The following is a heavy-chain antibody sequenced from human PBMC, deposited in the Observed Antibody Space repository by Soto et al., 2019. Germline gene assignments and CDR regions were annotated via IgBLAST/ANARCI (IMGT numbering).Heavy chain of an antibody. CDR1: GYTFTSYA. CDR2: INAGNGHT. D-gene: IGHD3-3*02. J-gene: IGHJ3*01. CDR3: ARHFAGGLNDAFDL. Sequence: QVQLVQSGAELKKPGASVKVSCKASGYTFTSYALHWVRQAPGQRLEWMGWINAGNGHTKYSREFRDRLTITMDISASTAYMELRSLKSADTAVFYCARHFAGGLNDAFDLWGQGTMVTVSS. V-gene: IGHV1-3*01.